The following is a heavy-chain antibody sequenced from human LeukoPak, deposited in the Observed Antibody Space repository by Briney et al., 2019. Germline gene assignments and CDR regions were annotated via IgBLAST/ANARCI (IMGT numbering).Heavy chain of an antibody. V-gene: IGHV3-11*01. CDR1: GFTFSDYY. J-gene: IGHJ4*02. D-gene: IGHD3-10*01. Sequence: PGGSLRLSCAASGFTFSDYYMSWIRQAPGKGLEWVSYISSSGSTIYYADSVKGRFTISRVNAKNSLYPQMNSLRAEDTAVYYCARAPVGYGSGSYYNSRFFDYWGQGTLVTVSS. CDR3: ARAPVGYGSGSYYNSRFFDY. CDR2: ISSSGSTI.